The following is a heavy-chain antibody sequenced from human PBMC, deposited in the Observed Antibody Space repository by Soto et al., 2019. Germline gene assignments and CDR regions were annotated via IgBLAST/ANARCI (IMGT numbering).Heavy chain of an antibody. V-gene: IGHV3-7*01. J-gene: IGHJ4*02. CDR3: AREDTYGLYVDY. Sequence: EVQLVESGGGLVQPGGSQRLSCAASGFTFSSHWMTGVRQAPGKGLEWVANIKQDGSERYYVDSVKGRFSISRDNAEKSLYLQMTGLIAEDTAVYYCAREDTYGLYVDYWGQGTLVTVSS. D-gene: IGHD5-18*01. CDR2: IKQDGSER. CDR1: GFTFSSHW.